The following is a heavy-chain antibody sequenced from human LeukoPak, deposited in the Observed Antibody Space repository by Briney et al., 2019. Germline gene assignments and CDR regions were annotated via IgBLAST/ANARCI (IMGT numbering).Heavy chain of an antibody. CDR3: ARGSYSSGWSDY. CDR2: IYHSGST. CDR1: GGSISGSNW. Sequence: SETLSLTCAVSGGSISGSNWWSWVRQPPGKGLEWIGEIYHSGSTNYNPSLKSRVTISVDKSKNQFSPKLSSVTAADTAVYYCARGSYSSGWSDYWGQGTLVTVSS. D-gene: IGHD6-19*01. V-gene: IGHV4-4*02. J-gene: IGHJ4*02.